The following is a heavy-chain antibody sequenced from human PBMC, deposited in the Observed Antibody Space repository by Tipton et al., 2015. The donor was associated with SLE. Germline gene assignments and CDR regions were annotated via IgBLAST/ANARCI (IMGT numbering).Heavy chain of an antibody. CDR2: INHSGST. V-gene: IGHV4-34*01. CDR3: ARFSPPDL. D-gene: IGHD2/OR15-2a*01. J-gene: IGHJ2*01. CDR1: GGSFSDYY. Sequence: TLSLTCALYGGSFSDYYWSWIRQPPGKGLEWIGEINHSGSTNYNPSLKSRATISLDTSKKQFSLRLTSVTAADTAVYYCARFSPPDLWGRGTLVTVSS.